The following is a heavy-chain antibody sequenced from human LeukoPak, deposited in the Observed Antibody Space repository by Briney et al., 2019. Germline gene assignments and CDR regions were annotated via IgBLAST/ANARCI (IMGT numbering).Heavy chain of an antibody. J-gene: IGHJ4*02. V-gene: IGHV3-7*04. CDR3: AKGGHLDV. Sequence: PGGSLRLSCAASGFTFSTYWMSWVRQAPGKGLEWVANIRADGSEKYYVDSVKGRFTISRDNAKNSVYLQMNSLRAEDTAVYSCAKGGHLDVWGQGTLVSISS. CDR2: IRADGSEK. CDR1: GFTFSTYW.